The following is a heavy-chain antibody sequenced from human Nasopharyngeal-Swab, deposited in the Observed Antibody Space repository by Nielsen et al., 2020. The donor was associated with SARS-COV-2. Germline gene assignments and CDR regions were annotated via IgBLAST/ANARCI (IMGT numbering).Heavy chain of an antibody. Sequence: GESLKISCAASGFTFSDSAIHWVRQASGEGLEWVARIRSKGNNYATAYSASVKGRFIIFRDDPTNTAYLQMNSLKTEDTAMYYCTRCGGGCYSGRDYWGPGTLVTVSS. D-gene: IGHD2-15*01. CDR3: TRCGGGCYSGRDY. J-gene: IGHJ4*02. CDR1: GFTFSDSA. V-gene: IGHV3-73*01. CDR2: IRSKGNNYAT.